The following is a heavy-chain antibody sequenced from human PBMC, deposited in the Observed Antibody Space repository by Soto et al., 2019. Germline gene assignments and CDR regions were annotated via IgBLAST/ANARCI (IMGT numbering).Heavy chain of an antibody. J-gene: IGHJ1*01. CDR3: AVHSTTWFRDYFQN. V-gene: IGHV3-15*01. CDR1: GFNFSDAW. Sequence: GGSLRLSCVASGFNFSDAWMSWVRQAPGKWLEWVGRIKSKTDGGTIDYAAPVKGRFTISRHDSRNRLYLEINSLKTEDTAVYYCAVHSTTWFRDYFQNWGQGXLVTVYS. CDR2: IKSKTDGGTI. D-gene: IGHD3-10*01.